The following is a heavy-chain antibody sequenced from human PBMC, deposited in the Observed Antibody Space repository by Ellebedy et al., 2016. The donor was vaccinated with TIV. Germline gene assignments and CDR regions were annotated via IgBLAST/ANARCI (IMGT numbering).Heavy chain of an antibody. CDR2: IKQDGSGK. J-gene: IGHJ4*02. CDR3: ARHTDYALDY. Sequence: GESLKISCAASGFTFSIYWMSWVRQAPGKGLECVANIKQDGSGKSYVDSVKGRFTISRDNAKNSLHLQMNGLRAEDTAVYYCARHTDYALDYWGQGALVTVSS. D-gene: IGHD4-17*01. CDR1: GFTFSIYW. V-gene: IGHV3-7*01.